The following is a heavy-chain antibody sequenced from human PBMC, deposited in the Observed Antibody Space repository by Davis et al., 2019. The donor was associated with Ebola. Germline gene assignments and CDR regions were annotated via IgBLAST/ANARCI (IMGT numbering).Heavy chain of an antibody. Sequence: SVKVSCKASGFTFSSSAVQWVRQARGQRLEWIGWIVIGSGHTNYAQKFQERVTITRDMSTNTVYMELNSLRSEDTAVYYCAAWVIGYCTTYSCYTSYNWFDPWGQGTLVTVSS. V-gene: IGHV1-58*01. J-gene: IGHJ5*02. D-gene: IGHD2-2*01. CDR1: GFTFSSSA. CDR3: AAWVIGYCTTYSCYTSYNWFDP. CDR2: IVIGSGHT.